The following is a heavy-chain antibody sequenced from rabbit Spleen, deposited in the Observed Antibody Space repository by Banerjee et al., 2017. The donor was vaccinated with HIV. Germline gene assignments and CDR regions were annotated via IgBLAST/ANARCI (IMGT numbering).Heavy chain of an antibody. J-gene: IGHJ4*01. V-gene: IGHV1S45*01. CDR2: IYGGSSGST. Sequence: QQQLVESGGGLVKPGASLTLTCKASGFDFSSSYWICWVRQAPGKGLEWIACIYGGSSGSTYYASWAKGRFTISKTSSTTVTLQMTSLTAADTATYFCARGSATMTMVITGYYFNLWGPGTLVT. D-gene: IGHD2-1*01. CDR3: ARGSATMTMVITGYYFNL. CDR1: GFDFSSSYW.